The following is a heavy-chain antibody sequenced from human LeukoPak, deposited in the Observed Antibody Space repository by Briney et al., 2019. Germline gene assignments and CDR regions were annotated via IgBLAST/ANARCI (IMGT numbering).Heavy chain of an antibody. J-gene: IGHJ6*02. CDR2: INHGGST. D-gene: IGHD3-22*01. V-gene: IGHV4-34*01. Sequence: PSETLSLTCAVYGGSFGGYYWSWLRQPPGKGLEWIGEINHGGSTNYNPSLKSRVTISVDTSKNQFSLKLSSVTAADTAVYYCSYSPDYYDSSGYLYYYYGMDVWGQGTTVTVSS. CDR3: SYSPDYYDSSGYLYYYYGMDV. CDR1: GGSFGGYY.